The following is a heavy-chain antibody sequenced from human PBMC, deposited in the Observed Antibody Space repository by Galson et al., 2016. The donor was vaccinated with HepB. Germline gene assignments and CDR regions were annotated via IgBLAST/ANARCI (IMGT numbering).Heavy chain of an antibody. J-gene: IGHJ4*02. CDR3: TTYRYNYDTSGDDY. CDR1: GSGFAFSNVW. V-gene: IGHV3-15*01. CDR2: ILSNARGVTT. Sequence: SLRLSCAASGSGFAFSNVWMSWVRQAPGKGLEWVGRILSNARGVTTDYAAPVKGRFTISRDDSQNTMYLQMDSLKTEDTAVYYCTTYRYNYDTSGDDYWGQGTLVTVSS. D-gene: IGHD3-22*01.